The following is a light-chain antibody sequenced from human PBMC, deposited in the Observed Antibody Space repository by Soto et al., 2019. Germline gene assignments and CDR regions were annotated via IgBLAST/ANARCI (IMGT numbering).Light chain of an antibody. CDR2: DTT. CDR1: DGPVTSNHY. V-gene: IGLV7-46*01. CDR3: LLAYSGRRV. Sequence: QAVVTQEPSLTVSPGGTVTLTCGSSDGPVTSNHYPYWYQLRPGQVPRTLIYDTTNRQSWAPARFSGSLVGVKAALTLSGSQPEDEAVYYCLLAYSGRRVFGGGTKLTVL. J-gene: IGLJ2*01.